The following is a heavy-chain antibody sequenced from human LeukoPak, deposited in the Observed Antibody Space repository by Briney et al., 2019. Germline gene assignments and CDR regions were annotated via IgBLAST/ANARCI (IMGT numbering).Heavy chain of an antibody. D-gene: IGHD6-19*01. CDR2: IRYDGSNK. Sequence: GGSLRLSCAASGFTFSSYGMHWVRQAPGKGLEWVAFIRYDGSNKYYADSVKGRFTISRDNSKNTLYLQMNSLRAEDTAVYYCARALVAGNWFDPWGQGTLVTVSS. CDR1: GFTFSSYG. CDR3: ARALVAGNWFDP. J-gene: IGHJ5*02. V-gene: IGHV3-30*02.